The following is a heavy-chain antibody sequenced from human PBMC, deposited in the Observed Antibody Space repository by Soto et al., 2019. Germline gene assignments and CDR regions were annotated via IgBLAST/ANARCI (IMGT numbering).Heavy chain of an antibody. Sequence: GGSLRLSCAASGFTFSSYGMHWVRQAPGKGLEWVAVIWYDGSNKYYADSVKGRFTISRDNSKNTLYLQMNSLRAEDTAVYYCAHAFHYPYYGMDVWGQGTTVTVSS. CDR3: AHAFHYPYYGMDV. CDR1: GFTFSSYG. V-gene: IGHV3-33*01. D-gene: IGHD3-16*01. CDR2: IWYDGSNK. J-gene: IGHJ6*02.